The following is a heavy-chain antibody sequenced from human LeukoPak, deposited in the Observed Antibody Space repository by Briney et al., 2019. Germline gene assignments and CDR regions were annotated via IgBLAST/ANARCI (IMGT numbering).Heavy chain of an antibody. J-gene: IGHJ6*02. CDR1: GFTFSNYV. CDR2: ISGSGGST. D-gene: IGHD6-13*01. V-gene: IGHV3-23*01. Sequence: HAGGSLRLSCAASGFTFSNYVMSWVRQAPEKGLQWVSSISGSGGSTYYADSVKGRFTISRDNSKNTLYLQTNSLRAEDTAVYYCAKDILIAAAGRYYYYYGMDVWGQGTTVTVSS. CDR3: AKDILIAAAGRYYYYYGMDV.